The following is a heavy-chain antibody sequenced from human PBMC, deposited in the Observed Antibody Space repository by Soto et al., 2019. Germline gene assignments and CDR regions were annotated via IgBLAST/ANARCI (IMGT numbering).Heavy chain of an antibody. J-gene: IGHJ4*02. CDR3: ARHRSNYYDSSGYLDY. CDR1: GGSISSSSYY. Sequence: PSETLSLTCTVSGGSISSSSYYWGWIRQPPGKGLEWIGSIYYSGSTYYNPSLKSRVTISVDTSKNQFSLKLSSVTAADTAVYYCARHRSNYYDSSGYLDYWGQGTLVTVPS. D-gene: IGHD3-22*01. CDR2: IYYSGST. V-gene: IGHV4-39*01.